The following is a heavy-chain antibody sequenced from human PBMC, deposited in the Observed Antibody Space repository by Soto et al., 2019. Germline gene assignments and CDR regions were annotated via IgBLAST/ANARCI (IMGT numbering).Heavy chain of an antibody. CDR3: AKDRQGNYFDS. CDR1: GFTFSSNA. J-gene: IGHJ4*02. Sequence: EVQVLESGGGLVQPGGSLRLSCAASGFTFSSNAMHWVRQAPGKGLQWVSTIRGSGLSTSYADSVKGRFTISRDNSKNTVYLQRNSLRAEDTAVYYCAKDRQGNYFDSWGQGTLVTVSS. V-gene: IGHV3-23*01. CDR2: IRGSGLST.